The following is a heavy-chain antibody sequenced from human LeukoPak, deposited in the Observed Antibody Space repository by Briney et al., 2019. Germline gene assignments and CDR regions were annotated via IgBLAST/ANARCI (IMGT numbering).Heavy chain of an antibody. D-gene: IGHD2-2*01. CDR1: GYTLTELS. Sequence: ASVKVSCKVSGYTLTELSMHWVRQAPGKGLEWMGGFDPEDGETIYAQKFKGRVTMTEDTSTDTAYMELSGLRSEDTAVYYCASLIYCSSTSCPLSYWGQGTLVTVSS. J-gene: IGHJ4*02. V-gene: IGHV1-24*01. CDR2: FDPEDGET. CDR3: ASLIYCSSTSCPLSY.